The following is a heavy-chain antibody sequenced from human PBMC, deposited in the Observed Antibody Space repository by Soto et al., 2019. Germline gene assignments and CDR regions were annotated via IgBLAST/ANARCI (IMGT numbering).Heavy chain of an antibody. D-gene: IGHD2-15*01. J-gene: IGHJ6*02. CDR1: GGSISSGGYS. V-gene: IGHV4-30-2*01. Sequence: SETLSLTCAVSGGSISSGGYSWSWIRQPPGKGLEWIGYIYHSGSTYYNPSLKSRVTISVDRSKNQFSLKLSSVAAADTAVYYCARGRLLYYYYGMDVWGQGTTVTVSS. CDR3: ARGRLLYYYYGMDV. CDR2: IYHSGST.